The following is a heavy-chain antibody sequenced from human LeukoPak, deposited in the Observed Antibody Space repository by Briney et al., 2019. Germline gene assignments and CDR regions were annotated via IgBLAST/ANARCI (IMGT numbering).Heavy chain of an antibody. CDR3: ARAGFGPRGYYYYMDV. J-gene: IGHJ6*03. Sequence: TSETLSLTCAVYGGSFSGYYWSWIRQPPGKGLEWIGEINHSGSTYYNPSLRSRVTISVDTSKNQFSLKLSSVTAADTAVYYCARAGFGPRGYYYYMDVWGKGTTVTVSS. D-gene: IGHD3/OR15-3a*01. CDR2: INHSGST. CDR1: GGSFSGYY. V-gene: IGHV4-34*01.